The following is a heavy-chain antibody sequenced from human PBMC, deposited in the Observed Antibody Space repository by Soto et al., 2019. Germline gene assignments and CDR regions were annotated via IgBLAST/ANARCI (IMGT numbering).Heavy chain of an antibody. CDR2: ISAYTGNT. V-gene: IGHV1-18*01. J-gene: IGHJ6*02. CDR1: GYTFTSYG. CDR3: ARDWIPERVPAAMLGRYYYYYGMDV. D-gene: IGHD2-2*01. Sequence: QVQLVQSGAEVKKPGASVKVSCKASGYTFTSYGISWVRQAPGQGLEWMGWISAYTGNTNYAQKLQGRVTMTTDTAPSTASMELRSLRSDDTAVYYCARDWIPERVPAAMLGRYYYYYGMDVWGQGNTVTVSS.